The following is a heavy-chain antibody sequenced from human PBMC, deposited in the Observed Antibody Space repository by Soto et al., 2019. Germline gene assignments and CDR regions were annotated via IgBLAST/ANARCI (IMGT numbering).Heavy chain of an antibody. J-gene: IGHJ4*02. CDR2: INHSGST. Sequence: QVQLQQWGAGLLKPSETLSLTCAVYGGSFSGYYWSWIRQPPGKGLEWIGEINHSGSTNYNPSLKSRVTISVDTSKNQFSLKLSSVTAADTAVYYCARVSGWYISDYWGQGTLVTVSS. D-gene: IGHD6-19*01. CDR1: GGSFSGYY. CDR3: ARVSGWYISDY. V-gene: IGHV4-34*01.